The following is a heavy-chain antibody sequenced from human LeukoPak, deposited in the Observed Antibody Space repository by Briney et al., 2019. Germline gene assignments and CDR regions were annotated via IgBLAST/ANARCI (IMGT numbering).Heavy chain of an antibody. CDR3: ARRDGGFDY. CDR1: GYSISSGYY. Sequence: PSETLSLTCAVSGYSISSGYYWGWIRQPPGNGLEWIGSIYHSGSTFYTPSLKSRVPISVDTSKNQCSLKLSSVTAADTAVYYRARRDGGFDYWGQGTLVTVSS. CDR2: IYHSGST. V-gene: IGHV4-38-2*01. J-gene: IGHJ4*02.